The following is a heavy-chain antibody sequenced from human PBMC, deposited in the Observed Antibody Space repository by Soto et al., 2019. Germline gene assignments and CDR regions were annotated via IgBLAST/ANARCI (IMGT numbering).Heavy chain of an antibody. CDR3: NTYYYDSSGYSPDAFDI. V-gene: IGHV1-69*13. Sequence: SVKVSCKASGGTFSSYAISWVRQAPGQGLEWMGGIIPIFGTANYAQKFQGRVTITADESTSTAYMELSSLRSEDTAVYYCNTYYYDSSGYSPDAFDIWGQGTMVTVSS. D-gene: IGHD3-22*01. J-gene: IGHJ3*02. CDR2: IIPIFGTA. CDR1: GGTFSSYA.